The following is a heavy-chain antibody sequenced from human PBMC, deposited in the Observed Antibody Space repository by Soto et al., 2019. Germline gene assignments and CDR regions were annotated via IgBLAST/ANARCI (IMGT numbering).Heavy chain of an antibody. Sequence: EVELVESGGGLVQPGGSLRLSCVASGFSFSNYWMTWVRQAPGKWLEWVANIKYDGIEIYYVDSVKGRFTISRDNAKNSLYLQMNSLRDEDTAVYYCARVTPSPVGANSVDHWGQGTLTTVSS. CDR2: IKYDGIEI. V-gene: IGHV3-7*05. CDR3: ARVTPSPVGANSVDH. J-gene: IGHJ4*02. D-gene: IGHD1-26*01. CDR1: GFSFSNYW.